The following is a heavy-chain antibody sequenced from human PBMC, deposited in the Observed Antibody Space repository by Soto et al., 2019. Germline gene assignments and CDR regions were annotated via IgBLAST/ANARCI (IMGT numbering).Heavy chain of an antibody. J-gene: IGHJ4*02. V-gene: IGHV1-18*03. CDR2: ISGYNGNR. CDR3: ARYTYGYLDY. D-gene: IGHD5-18*01. CDR1: GYHFTSYG. Sequence: ASVKVSCKTSGYHFTSYGVTWVRQAPGQGLEWMGWISGYNGNRYYAPKLQGRVTVTTDTSTNTAYLELRGLQSADMAMYYCARYTYGYLDYWGQGTVVTVSS.